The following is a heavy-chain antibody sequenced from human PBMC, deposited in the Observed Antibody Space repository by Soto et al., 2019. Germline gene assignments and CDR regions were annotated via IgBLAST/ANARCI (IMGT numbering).Heavy chain of an antibody. V-gene: IGHV4-39*01. Sequence: QLQLQESGPGLVKPSETLSLTCTVSGVSISSSSYYWAWIRQPPGKGLEWIGSLYYSGNSNYNPSLKSRVTISVDTSKNQFSLRLTSVTAPDTAVYFCARHDDLYTSFDYWGQGTLLSVSS. CDR2: LYYSGNS. J-gene: IGHJ4*02. D-gene: IGHD2-2*02. CDR3: ARHDDLYTSFDY. CDR1: GVSISSSSYY.